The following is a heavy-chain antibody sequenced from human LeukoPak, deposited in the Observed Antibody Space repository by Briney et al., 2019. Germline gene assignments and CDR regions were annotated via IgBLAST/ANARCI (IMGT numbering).Heavy chain of an antibody. Sequence: GGSLRLSCAASGFTFSSYWMHWVRQAPGKGLVWVSRINSDGSSTSYADSVKGRFTISRDNAKNTLYLQMNSLRAEDTAVYYCARDGVFWFGELGYNWFDPWGQGTLVTVSS. V-gene: IGHV3-74*01. D-gene: IGHD3-10*01. J-gene: IGHJ5*02. CDR1: GFTFSSYW. CDR2: INSDGSST. CDR3: ARDGVFWFGELGYNWFDP.